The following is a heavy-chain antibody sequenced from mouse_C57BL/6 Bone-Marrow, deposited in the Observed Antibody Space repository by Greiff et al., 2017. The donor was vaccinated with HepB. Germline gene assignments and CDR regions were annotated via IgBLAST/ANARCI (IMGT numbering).Heavy chain of an antibody. V-gene: IGHV1-59*01. CDR1: GYTFTSYW. CDR2: IDPSDSYT. D-gene: IGHD2-3*01. CDR3: ARDGYYGVFYAMDY. J-gene: IGHJ4*01. Sequence: QVQLQQPGAELVRPGTSVKLSCKASGYTFTSYWMHWVKQRPGQGLEWIGVIDPSDSYTNYNQKFKGKATLTVDTSSSTAYMQLSSLTSEDSAVYYCARDGYYGVFYAMDYWGQGTSVTVSS.